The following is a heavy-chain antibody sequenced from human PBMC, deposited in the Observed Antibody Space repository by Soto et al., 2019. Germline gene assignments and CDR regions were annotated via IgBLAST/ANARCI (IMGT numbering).Heavy chain of an antibody. D-gene: IGHD2-15*01. J-gene: IGHJ3*02. CDR3: ARVGCSGGSCYLDAFDI. V-gene: IGHV4-31*03. CDR2: IYYSGST. Sequence: SETLSLTCTVSGGSISSGGYYWSWIRQHPGKGLEWIGYIYYSGSTYYNPSLKSRVTISVDTSKNQFSLKLSSVTAADTAVYYCARVGCSGGSCYLDAFDIWGQGTMVTVSS. CDR1: GGSISSGGYY.